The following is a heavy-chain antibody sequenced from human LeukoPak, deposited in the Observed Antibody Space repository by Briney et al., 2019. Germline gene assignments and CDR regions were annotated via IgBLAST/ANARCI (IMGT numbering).Heavy chain of an antibody. J-gene: IGHJ4*02. D-gene: IGHD3-10*01. CDR1: GFAFISSE. CDR2: ISGSSTYI. V-gene: IGHV3-21*01. Sequence: GGSLRLSCAASGFAFISSEMNWVRQAPGKGLEWVSFISGSSTYIYYADSVKGRFTISRDNAKNSLYLQMNSLRAEDTAVYYCARGEYGSGSYHIDYWGQGTLVTVSS. CDR3: ARGEYGSGSYHIDY.